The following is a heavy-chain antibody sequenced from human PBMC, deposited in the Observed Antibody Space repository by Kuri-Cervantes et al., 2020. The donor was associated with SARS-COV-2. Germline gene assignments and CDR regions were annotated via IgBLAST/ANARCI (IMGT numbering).Heavy chain of an antibody. V-gene: IGHV3-33*06. CDR3: AKRPAVVRSFDY. D-gene: IGHD2-15*01. CDR2: IWYDGSNK. Sequence: GGSLRLSCAASGFTFSSYAMHWVRQAPGKGLEWVAVIWYDGSNKYHADSVKGRFTISRDNSKNTLYLQMNSLRAEDTAVYYCAKRPAVVRSFDYWGQGTLVTVSS. CDR1: GFTFSSYA. J-gene: IGHJ4*02.